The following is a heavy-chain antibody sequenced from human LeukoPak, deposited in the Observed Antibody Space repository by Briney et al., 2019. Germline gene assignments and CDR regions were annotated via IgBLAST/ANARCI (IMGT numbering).Heavy chain of an antibody. J-gene: IGHJ3*02. V-gene: IGHV4-61*10. CDR1: GGSFSGGGTY. Sequence: PSETLSLTCTVSGGSFSGGGTYWNWIRQSAEKGLEWIGRVYASGSTNYNPSLQSRVTMSVDTSKNQFSLKLSSVTAADTAVYYCARDFVRAAAGGGAFDIWGQGTMVTVSS. D-gene: IGHD6-13*01. CDR3: ARDFVRAAAGGGAFDI. CDR2: VYASGST.